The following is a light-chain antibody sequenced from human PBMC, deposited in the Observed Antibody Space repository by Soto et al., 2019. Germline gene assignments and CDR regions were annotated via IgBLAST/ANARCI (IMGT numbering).Light chain of an antibody. V-gene: IGKV1-8*01. CDR3: QQYYSYPRT. J-gene: IGKJ1*01. CDR2: AAS. Sequence: AIRMTQSPSSLSASTGDRVTITCRASQGISSYLAWYQQKPGKAPKLLIYAASTLQSGVPSRFNGSGSGTAFTLTISCLQSEDFATYSCQQYYSYPRTFGQGTKVEIK. CDR1: QGISSY.